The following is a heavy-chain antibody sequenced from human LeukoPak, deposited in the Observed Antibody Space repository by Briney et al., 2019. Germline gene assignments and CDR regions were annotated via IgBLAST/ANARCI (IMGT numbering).Heavy chain of an antibody. J-gene: IGHJ4*02. CDR1: GFTLSSYS. CDR3: AKARGPSCSGGSCYSGLFDY. CDR2: ISSSSSYI. Sequence: GGSLRLSCAASGFTLSSYSMNWVRQAPGKGLEWVSSISSSSSYIYYADSVKGRFTISRDNSKNTLYLQMNSLRAEDTAVYYCAKARGPSCSGGSCYSGLFDYWRQGALVTVSS. D-gene: IGHD2-15*01. V-gene: IGHV3-21*01.